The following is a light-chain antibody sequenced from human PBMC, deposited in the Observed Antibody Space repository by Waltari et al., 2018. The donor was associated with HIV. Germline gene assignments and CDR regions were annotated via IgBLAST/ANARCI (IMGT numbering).Light chain of an antibody. CDR1: NYTTGRNY. V-gene: IGLV1-47*01. J-gene: IGLJ2*01. CDR2: RND. CDR3: AAWDDSVRGPVL. Sequence: QSVLTQPPSASGTPGQSVTITCSGGNYTTGRNYVAWSQHLPGMAPNLLIFRNDQRTSGVPDRFSGSKSGTSASLAISGLRSEDEADYYCAAWDDSVRGPVLFGGGTRVTVL.